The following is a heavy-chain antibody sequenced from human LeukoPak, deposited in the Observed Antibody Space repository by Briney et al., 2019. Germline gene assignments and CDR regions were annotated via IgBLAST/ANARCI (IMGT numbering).Heavy chain of an antibody. CDR2: ISGSGGST. CDR1: GFTFSSYA. D-gene: IGHD6-6*01. CDR3: ATDVSSVAARRGNWFDP. Sequence: GGSLRLSCAASGFTFSSYAMSWVRQAPGKGLEWVSAISGSGGSTYYADSVKGRFTISRDNSKNTLYLQMNSLRAEDTAVYYCATDVSSVAARRGNWFDPWGQGTLVTVSS. V-gene: IGHV3-23*01. J-gene: IGHJ5*02.